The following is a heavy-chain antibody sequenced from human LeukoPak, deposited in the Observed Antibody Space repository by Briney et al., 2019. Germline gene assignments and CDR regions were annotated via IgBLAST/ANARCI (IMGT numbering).Heavy chain of an antibody. J-gene: IGHJ6*02. CDR2: ISSSSSTI. CDR1: GFTFSSYS. V-gene: IGHV3-48*01. D-gene: IGHD2-2*01. CDR3: ARGYCSSTSCYVRDYYGLDV. Sequence: PGGSLRLSCAASGFTFSSYSMNWVRQAPGKGLEWVSYISSSSSTIYYADSVKGRFTISRDSAKNSLYLQMNGLRADDTAVYYCARGYCSSTSCYVRDYYGLDVWGQGTTVTVSS.